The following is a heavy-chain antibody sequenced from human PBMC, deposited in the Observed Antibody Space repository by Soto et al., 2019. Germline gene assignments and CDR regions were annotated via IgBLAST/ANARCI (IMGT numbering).Heavy chain of an antibody. Sequence: PSETLSLTCTVSGGSINNYYWSWIRQPPEKGLEWVGYIYDTGSPTYNPSLKSRVTMSVDTSKNQFSLELNSVTAADTAVYYCARGGYSYGSGWFDPWGQGTLVTVSS. J-gene: IGHJ5*02. D-gene: IGHD5-18*01. CDR3: ARGGYSYGSGWFDP. CDR2: IYDTGSP. CDR1: GGSINNYY. V-gene: IGHV4-59*01.